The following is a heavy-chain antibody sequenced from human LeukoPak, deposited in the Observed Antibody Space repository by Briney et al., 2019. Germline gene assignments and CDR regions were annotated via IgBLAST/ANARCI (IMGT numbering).Heavy chain of an antibody. CDR1: GYTFTGYY. J-gene: IGHJ4*02. D-gene: IGHD3-22*01. CDR3: ARDISEGGYYDSSGAFDY. Sequence: ASVKVSCKASGYTFTGYYMHWVRQAPGQGPEWMGWINPNSGGTNYAQKFQGRVTMTRDTSISTAYMELSRLRSDDTAVYYRARDISEGGYYDSSGAFDYWGQGTLVTVSS. V-gene: IGHV1-2*02. CDR2: INPNSGGT.